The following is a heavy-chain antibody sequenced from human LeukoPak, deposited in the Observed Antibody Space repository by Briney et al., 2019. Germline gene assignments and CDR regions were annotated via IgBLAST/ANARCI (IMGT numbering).Heavy chain of an antibody. V-gene: IGHV3-48*02. CDR2: ITASGTAT. CDR1: GFTFSSYS. CDR3: ASSGSYRFDY. Sequence: GGSLRLSCAASGFTFSSYSMNWVRQAPGKGLEWVSHITASGTATFYADSVKGRFTISRDNAKNSLYLQMNSLRDEDTAVHYCASSGSYRFDYWGQGTLVTVSS. D-gene: IGHD1-26*01. J-gene: IGHJ4*02.